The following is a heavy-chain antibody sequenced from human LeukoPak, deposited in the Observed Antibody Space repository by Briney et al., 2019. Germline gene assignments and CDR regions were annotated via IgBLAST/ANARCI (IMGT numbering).Heavy chain of an antibody. D-gene: IGHD3/OR15-3a*01. V-gene: IGHV4-39*07. CDR3: ARNKDFWTRFDIDY. J-gene: IGHJ4*02. CDR1: GASIGSTTYY. Sequence: SETLSLTCTVSGASIGSTTYYWAWIRQPPGKGLEWLGNVYFSGSTYDNPSLKSRVTISVDTSKNQFSLSLTSVTAADTAVYYCARNKDFWTRFDIDYWGQGILVTVSA. CDR2: VYFSGST.